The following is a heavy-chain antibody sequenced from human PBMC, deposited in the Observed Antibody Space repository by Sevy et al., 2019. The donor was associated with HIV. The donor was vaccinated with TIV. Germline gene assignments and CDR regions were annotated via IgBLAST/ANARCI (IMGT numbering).Heavy chain of an antibody. Sequence: ASVKVSCKASGYTFTNSHMHWVRQAPGQGLEWMGIINPSSGNTAYAEKFQGRLSVTRDTSTNTVSMELSSLRSDDTAIYYCAREGRFFAELVIDYWGQGTLVTVSS. J-gene: IGHJ4*02. CDR3: AREGRFFAELVIDY. CDR2: INPSSGNT. CDR1: GYTFTNSH. V-gene: IGHV1-46*01. D-gene: IGHD3-10*01.